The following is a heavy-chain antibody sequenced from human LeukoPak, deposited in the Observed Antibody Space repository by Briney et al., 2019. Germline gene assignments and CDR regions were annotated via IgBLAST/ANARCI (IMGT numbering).Heavy chain of an antibody. V-gene: IGHV4-34*01. J-gene: IGHJ4*02. CDR2: INHSGST. CDR1: GGSFSGYY. Sequence: SETLSLTCAVSGGSFSGYYWSWIRQPPGKGLEWIGEINHSGSTNYNPSLKSRVTISVDTSKNQFSLKLSSVTAADTAVYHCARETDYWGQGTLVTVSS. CDR3: ARETDY.